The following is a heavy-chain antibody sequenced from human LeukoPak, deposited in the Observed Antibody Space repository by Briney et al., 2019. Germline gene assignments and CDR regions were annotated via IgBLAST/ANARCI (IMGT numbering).Heavy chain of an antibody. V-gene: IGHV3-23*01. J-gene: IGHJ4*02. CDR1: GFTFSSYA. D-gene: IGHD3-22*01. Sequence: GGSLRLSCAASGFTFSSYAMSWVRQAPGKGLEWVSGISGSGDNTYYADSVKGRFTISRDNSKNTLYVQVNSLGTEDTAAYYCAKGSYYDSSGSFYSDYWGQGTLVTVSS. CDR2: ISGSGDNT. CDR3: AKGSYYDSSGSFYSDY.